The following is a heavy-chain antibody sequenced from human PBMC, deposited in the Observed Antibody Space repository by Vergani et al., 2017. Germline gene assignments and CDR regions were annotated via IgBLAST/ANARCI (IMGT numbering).Heavy chain of an antibody. J-gene: IGHJ3*02. CDR2: INPNSGGT. V-gene: IGHV1-2*02. Sequence: QVQLVQSGAEVKKPGASVKVSCKASGYTFTGYYMHWVRQAPGQGLEWMGWINPNSGGTNYAQKFQGRVTMTTDTSTSTVYMELRSLRSDDTAVYYCARELGDLETDAFDIWGQGTMVTVSS. CDR3: ARELGDLETDAFDI. CDR1: GYTFTGYY. D-gene: IGHD5-24*01.